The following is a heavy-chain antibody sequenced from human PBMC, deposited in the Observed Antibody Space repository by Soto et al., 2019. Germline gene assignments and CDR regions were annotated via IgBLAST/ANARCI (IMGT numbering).Heavy chain of an antibody. V-gene: IGHV1-69*13. CDR3: ARRTLTSYYYYYGMDV. CDR2: IIPIFGTA. J-gene: IGHJ6*02. D-gene: IGHD2-8*01. Sequence: SVTVSCQPSGGTFSSYAISWVRQAPGQGVEWMGGIIPIFGTANYAQKFQGRVTITADESTSTAYMELSSLRSEDTAVYYCARRTLTSYYYYYGMDVWGQGTTVTVSS. CDR1: GGTFSSYA.